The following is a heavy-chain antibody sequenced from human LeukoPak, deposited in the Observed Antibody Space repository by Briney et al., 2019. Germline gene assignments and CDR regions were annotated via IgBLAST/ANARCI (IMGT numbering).Heavy chain of an antibody. J-gene: IGHJ4*02. CDR2: IYTSGST. V-gene: IGHV4-61*02. D-gene: IGHD2-15*01. CDR3: ARAPGAALD. CDR1: GGSISSGSYY. Sequence: NPSETLSLTCTVSGGSISSGSYYWSWIRQPAGKGLEWIGRIYTSGSTNYNPSLKSRVTVSLDTSKNQFSLKLSSVTAADTAVYYCARAPGAALDWGQGTLVTVSS.